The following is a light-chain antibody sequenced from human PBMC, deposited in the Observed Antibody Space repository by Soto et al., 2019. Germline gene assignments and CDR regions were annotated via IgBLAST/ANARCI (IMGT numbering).Light chain of an antibody. Sequence: QSALTQPRSASGTPGQRVTISCSGSSSNIGSNYVYWYHQLPGTAPKLLIYRNNQRPSGVPDRFSGSKSGTSASLAISGLRSEDEADYYCAAWDDSLSAPYVFGTGTKVPVL. CDR3: AAWDDSLSAPYV. V-gene: IGLV1-47*01. CDR1: SSNIGSNY. J-gene: IGLJ1*01. CDR2: RNN.